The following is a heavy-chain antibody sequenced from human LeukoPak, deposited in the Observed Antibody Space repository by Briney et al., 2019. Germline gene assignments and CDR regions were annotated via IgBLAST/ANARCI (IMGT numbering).Heavy chain of an antibody. Sequence: GGSLRLSCAASGFTFSTYAMHWVRQAPGKGLEWVAVISYDVSKTYYADSVKGRFTISRDNAKNSLYLQMNSLRAEDTAVYHCVRGDRRDFWGQGTLVTVSS. CDR3: VRGDRRDF. J-gene: IGHJ4*02. V-gene: IGHV3-30*04. D-gene: IGHD3-16*01. CDR2: ISYDVSKT. CDR1: GFTFSTYA.